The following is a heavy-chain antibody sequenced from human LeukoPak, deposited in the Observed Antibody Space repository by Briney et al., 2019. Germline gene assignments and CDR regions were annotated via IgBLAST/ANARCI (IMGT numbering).Heavy chain of an antibody. J-gene: IGHJ6*03. D-gene: IGHD3-16*02. CDR1: GGSFSGYY. V-gene: IGHV4-34*01. Sequence: SETLSLTCRVYGGSFSGYYWSWIRQSPGRRLEWLGEINHSGSTNYHPSLRSRLTTSVDKSNNKFSLNMTSVTAADTAVYFCARRTPGLYFGAFYYYMDVWGKGATVIISS. CDR2: INHSGST. CDR3: ARRTPGLYFGAFYYYMDV.